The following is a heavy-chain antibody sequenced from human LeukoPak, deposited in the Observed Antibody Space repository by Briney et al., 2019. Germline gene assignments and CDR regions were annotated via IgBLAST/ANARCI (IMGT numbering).Heavy chain of an antibody. D-gene: IGHD3-16*01. J-gene: IGHJ4*02. CDR3: ARPSLPWGRDSATEH. CDR2: ISSSSSYT. V-gene: IGHV3-11*03. CDR1: GFTFSDYY. Sequence: GGSLRLSCAASGFTFSDYYMSWIRQAPGKGLEWVSYISSSSSYTNYADSVKGRFTISRDNAKNSLYMQMNSLRAEGTAVYDCARPSLPWGRDSATEHWGQGTLVTVSS.